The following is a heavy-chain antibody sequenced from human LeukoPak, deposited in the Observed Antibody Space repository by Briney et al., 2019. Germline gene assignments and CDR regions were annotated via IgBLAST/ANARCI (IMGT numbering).Heavy chain of an antibody. CDR2: IGSKANSYAT. CDR1: GFTFSGSA. V-gene: IGHV3-73*01. CDR3: TRDYGVLFGY. D-gene: IGHD4-17*01. J-gene: IGHJ4*02. Sequence: GGSLRLSCAASGFTFSGSAIHWVRQASGKGLEGVGRIGSKANSYATSSAASVKGRFTISRDDSKNTAYLQMSGLKTEDTAVYYCTRDYGVLFGYWGQGTLVTVSS.